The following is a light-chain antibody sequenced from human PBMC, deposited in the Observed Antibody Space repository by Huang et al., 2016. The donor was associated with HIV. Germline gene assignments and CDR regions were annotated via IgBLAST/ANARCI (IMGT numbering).Light chain of an antibody. V-gene: IGKV3-20*01. Sequence: PGERATLSCRASQTVTNNYLAWYQQRPGQAPRLRIYGASTRATGIPDRFSGSGSGTDFTLTISRLEPKDFVVYYCQQFGSSPPYSFGQGTKLEIK. CDR3: QQFGSSPPYS. CDR2: GAS. J-gene: IGKJ2*03. CDR1: QTVTNNY.